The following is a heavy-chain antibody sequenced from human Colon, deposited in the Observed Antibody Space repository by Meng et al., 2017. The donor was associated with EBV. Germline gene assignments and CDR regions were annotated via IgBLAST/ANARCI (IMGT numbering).Heavy chain of an antibody. CDR2: IYYSGST. D-gene: IGHD5-24*01. CDR3: ARGPSRWLQFSFDY. J-gene: IGHJ4*02. Sequence: QGRLEVWGGGPGKPSQNLSLTRMISVGAISSSDYYWSWIRQPPGKGLEWIGYIYYSGSTHYNPSLKSRVTISVDTSKNQFSLKVSSVTAADTAVYYCARGPSRWLQFSFDYWGQGTLVTVSS. V-gene: IGHV4-30-4*01. CDR1: VGAISSSDYY.